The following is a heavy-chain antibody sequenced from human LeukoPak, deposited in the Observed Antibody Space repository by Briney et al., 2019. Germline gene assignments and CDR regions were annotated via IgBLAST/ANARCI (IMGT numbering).Heavy chain of an antibody. CDR1: KFTFSSYA. D-gene: IGHD2-2*01. V-gene: IGHV3-30-3*01. Sequence: GASLRLSCAASKFTFSSYAMNWVRQAPGKGLEWVAVISYDGSNKYYADSVKGRFTISRDNSKNTLYLQMNSLRAEDTAVYYCARSTASRREFDYWGQGTLVTVSS. CDR3: ARSTASRREFDY. J-gene: IGHJ4*02. CDR2: ISYDGSNK.